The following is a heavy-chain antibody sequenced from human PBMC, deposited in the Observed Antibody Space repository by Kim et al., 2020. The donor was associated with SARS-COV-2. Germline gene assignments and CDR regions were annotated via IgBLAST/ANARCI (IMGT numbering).Heavy chain of an antibody. D-gene: IGHD6-13*01. J-gene: IGHJ5*02. Sequence: SETLSLTCAVYGGSFSGYYWSWIRQPPGKGLEWIGEINHSGSTNYNPSLKSRVTISVDTSKNQFSLKLSSVTAADTAVYYCARADGYSSSSWGQGTLVIV. CDR3: ARADGYSSSS. V-gene: IGHV4-34*01. CDR1: GGSFSGYY. CDR2: INHSGST.